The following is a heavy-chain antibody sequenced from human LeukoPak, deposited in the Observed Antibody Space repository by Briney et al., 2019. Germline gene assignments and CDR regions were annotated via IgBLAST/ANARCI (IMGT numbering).Heavy chain of an antibody. Sequence: PGGSLRLSCAASGFTFSRYAMHWVRQAPEKGLEYVAAISYNGGNTYYADSVKGRFTISRDNSKNTLYLQMGSLGAEDMALYYCTRRPAADTFYSDYWGQGILVTVSS. D-gene: IGHD2-2*01. CDR2: ISYNGGNT. CDR1: GFTFSRYA. J-gene: IGHJ4*02. V-gene: IGHV3-64*02. CDR3: TRRPAADTFYSDY.